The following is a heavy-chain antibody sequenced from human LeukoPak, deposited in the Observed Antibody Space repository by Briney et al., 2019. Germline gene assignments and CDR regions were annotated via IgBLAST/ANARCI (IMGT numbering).Heavy chain of an antibody. CDR3: AKARAGDITAAFNY. CDR1: GFTFSSYS. D-gene: IGHD6-13*01. CDR2: ISASGGNP. V-gene: IGHV3-23*01. J-gene: IGHJ4*02. Sequence: GGSLRLSCAASGFTFSSYSMNWVRQAPGKGLEWVSGISASGGNPYYADSVKGRFTISRDNSENTLNLQMNSLRAEDTAVYYCAKARAGDITAAFNYWGQGTLVTVSS.